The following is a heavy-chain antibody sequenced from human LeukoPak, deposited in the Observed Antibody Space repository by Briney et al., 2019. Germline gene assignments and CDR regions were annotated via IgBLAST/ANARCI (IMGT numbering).Heavy chain of an antibody. Sequence: GGALRLPCAASGFNFSGYVTHWVRQAPGKVLEWVAGIWSDGSKKDYADYVQGRFTISRDNSKSTVYMQMNNLTAEDTAVYYCARGPSCDSGSYVANWFGIWGQGTPVTVSS. V-gene: IGHV3-33*01. CDR3: ARGPSCDSGSYVANWFGI. J-gene: IGHJ5*02. CDR1: GFNFSGYV. D-gene: IGHD3-10*01. CDR2: IWSDGSKK.